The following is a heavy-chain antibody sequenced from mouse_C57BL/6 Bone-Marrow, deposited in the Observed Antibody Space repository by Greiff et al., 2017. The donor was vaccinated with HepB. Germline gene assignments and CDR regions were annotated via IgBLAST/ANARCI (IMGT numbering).Heavy chain of an antibody. D-gene: IGHD2-3*01. CDR3: ARTYDGYYLAY. J-gene: IGHJ3*01. Sequence: QVQLKQSGPELVKPGASVKISCKASGYAFSSSWMNWVKQRPGKGLEWIGRIYPGDGDTNYNGKFKGKATLTADKSSSTAYMQLSSLTSEDSAVYFCARTYDGYYLAYWGQGTLVTVSA. V-gene: IGHV1-82*01. CDR1: GYAFSSSW. CDR2: IYPGDGDT.